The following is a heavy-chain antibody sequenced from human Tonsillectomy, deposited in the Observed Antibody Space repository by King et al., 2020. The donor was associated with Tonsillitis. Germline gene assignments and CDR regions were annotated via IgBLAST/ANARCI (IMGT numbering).Heavy chain of an antibody. CDR2: IISGGST. CDR3: ATLIGARLDY. CDR1: GFTFSNGD. J-gene: IGHJ4*02. D-gene: IGHD6-6*01. V-gene: IGHV3-23*04. Sequence: VQLVESGGNLVQPGGSLTLSCALSGFTFSNGDVNWVRQAPGKGLEWVSGIISGGSTYYADSVKGRFTISRDNSKNTLYLQMNSLRAEDTAVYYCATLIGARLDYWGQGTLVTVSS.